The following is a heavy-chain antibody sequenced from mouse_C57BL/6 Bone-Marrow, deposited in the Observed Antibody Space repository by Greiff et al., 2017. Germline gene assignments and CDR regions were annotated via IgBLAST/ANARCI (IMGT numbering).Heavy chain of an antibody. V-gene: IGHV1-9*01. CDR1: GYTFTGYW. D-gene: IGHD2-5*01. CDR2: ILPGSGST. Sequence: VQLQQSGAELMKPGASVKLSCKATGYTFTGYWIEWVKQRPGHGLEWIGEILPGSGSTNYNEKFKGKATFTADISSNTAYMQLSSLTTEDSAIYYCASLSYYSNPDYYAMDYWGQGTSVTVSS. CDR3: ASLSYYSNPDYYAMDY. J-gene: IGHJ4*01.